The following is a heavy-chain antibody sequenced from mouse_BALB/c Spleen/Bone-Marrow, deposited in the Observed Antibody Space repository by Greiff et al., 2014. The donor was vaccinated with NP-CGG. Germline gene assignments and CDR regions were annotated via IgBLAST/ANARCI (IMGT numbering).Heavy chain of an antibody. J-gene: IGHJ1*01. CDR1: GFTFTDYY. D-gene: IGHD1-2*01. CDR2: IRNKANGYTT. V-gene: IGHV7-3*02. CDR3: ARDRTTATLYWYFDV. Sequence: EVQRVESGGGLVQPGGSLRLSCATSGFTFTDYYMSWVRQPPGKALEWLGFIRNKANGYTTEYSASVKGRFTISRDNSQSILYLQMNTLRAVDSATYYCARDRTTATLYWYFDVWGAGTTVTVSS.